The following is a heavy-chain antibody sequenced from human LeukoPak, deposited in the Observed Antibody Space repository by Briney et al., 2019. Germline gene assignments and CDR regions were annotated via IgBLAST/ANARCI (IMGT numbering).Heavy chain of an antibody. CDR1: GFSFSDFS. CDR3: ARGVGYTGLLYYYYYGMDV. Sequence: PGGSLRLSCVASGFSFSDFSMNWVRQAPGKGLEWVSYISSGGNTLYYADSVKGRFTISRDNSKNTLYLQMNSLRAEDTAVYYCARGVGYTGLLYYYYYGMDVWGQGTTVTVSS. D-gene: IGHD5-24*01. V-gene: IGHV3-48*01. J-gene: IGHJ6*02. CDR2: ISSGGNTL.